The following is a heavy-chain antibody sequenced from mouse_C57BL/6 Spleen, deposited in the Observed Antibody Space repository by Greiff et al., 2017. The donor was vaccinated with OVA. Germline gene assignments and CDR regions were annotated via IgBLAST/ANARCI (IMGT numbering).Heavy chain of an antibody. J-gene: IGHJ4*01. CDR2: IHPNSGST. D-gene: IGHD1-1*01. CDR3: ARGYYGSSDAMDD. V-gene: IGHV1-64*01. Sequence: QVQLQQPGAELVKPGASVKLSCKASGYTFTSYWMHWVKQRPGQGLEWIGMIHPNSGSTNYNEKFKSKATLTVDKSSSTAYMQLSSLTSEDSADYYCARGYYGSSDAMDDWGKGTSVTVSS. CDR1: GYTFTSYW.